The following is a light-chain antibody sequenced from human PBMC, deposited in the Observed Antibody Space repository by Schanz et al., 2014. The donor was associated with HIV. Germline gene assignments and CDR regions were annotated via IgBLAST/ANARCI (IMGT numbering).Light chain of an antibody. J-gene: IGKJ4*01. V-gene: IGKV3-20*01. Sequence: EIVMTQSPATLSVSPGERATLSCRASQSVSSSYLAWYQQKPGQAPRLLIYDTSNRATGIPARFSGSGSGTDFTLTISRLEPEDFAVYFCQYFGNSGGTFGGGTKVEIK. CDR1: QSVSSSY. CDR2: DTS. CDR3: QYFGNSGGT.